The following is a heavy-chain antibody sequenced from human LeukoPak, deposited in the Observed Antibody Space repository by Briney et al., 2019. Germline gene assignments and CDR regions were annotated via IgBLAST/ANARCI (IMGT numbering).Heavy chain of an antibody. CDR2: ISSSSSTI. D-gene: IGHD1-26*01. CDR3: ATAEWELPLDY. V-gene: IGHV3-48*04. Sequence: GGSLRLSCAASGFTFSSYSMNWVRQAPGKGLEWVSYISSSSSTIYYADSVKGRFTISRDNAKNSLYLQMNSLGAEDTAVYYCATAEWELPLDYWGQGTLVTVSS. J-gene: IGHJ4*02. CDR1: GFTFSSYS.